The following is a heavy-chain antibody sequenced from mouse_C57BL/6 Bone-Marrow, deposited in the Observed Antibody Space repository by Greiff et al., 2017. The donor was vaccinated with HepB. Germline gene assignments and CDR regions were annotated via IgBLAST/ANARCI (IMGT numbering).Heavy chain of an antibody. J-gene: IGHJ2*01. Sequence: EVQLVESGGGLVKPGGSLKLSCAASGFTFSSYAMSWVRQTPEKRLEWVATISDGGSYTYYPDNVKGRFTISRENAKNNLYLQMSHLKSEDTAMYYWARDLRGGGFTTVDYWGQGTTLTVSS. CDR1: GFTFSSYA. V-gene: IGHV5-4*01. CDR3: ARDLRGGGFTTVDY. D-gene: IGHD1-1*01. CDR2: ISDGGSYT.